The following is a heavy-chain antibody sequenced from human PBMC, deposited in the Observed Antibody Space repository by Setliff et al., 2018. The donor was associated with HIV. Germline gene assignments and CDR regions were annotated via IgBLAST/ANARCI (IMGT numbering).Heavy chain of an antibody. V-gene: IGHV3-23*01. Sequence: LRLSCAASGFTFDRFWMHWVRQAPGKGLEWVSGISGSGGSTYYADSVKGRFTISRDKPKNTLYLQMNSLKTEDTAVYYCTRQQRYYFDYWGQGTLVTVSS. D-gene: IGHD6-25*01. CDR2: ISGSGGST. CDR1: GFTFDRFW. CDR3: TRQQRYYFDY. J-gene: IGHJ4*02.